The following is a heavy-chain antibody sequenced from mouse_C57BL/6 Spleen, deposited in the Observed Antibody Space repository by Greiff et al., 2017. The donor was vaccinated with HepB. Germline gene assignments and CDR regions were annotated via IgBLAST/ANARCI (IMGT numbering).Heavy chain of an antibody. Sequence: VQLQQPGAELVKPGASVKLSCKASGYTFTSYWMHWVKQRPGQGLEWIGMIHPNSGSTNYNEKFKSKATLTVDKSSSTAYMQLSSLTSEDSAVYFCALGVPLSYWYFDVWGTGTTVTVSS. J-gene: IGHJ1*03. CDR3: ALGVPLSYWYFDV. CDR2: IHPNSGST. CDR1: GYTFTSYW. V-gene: IGHV1-64*01.